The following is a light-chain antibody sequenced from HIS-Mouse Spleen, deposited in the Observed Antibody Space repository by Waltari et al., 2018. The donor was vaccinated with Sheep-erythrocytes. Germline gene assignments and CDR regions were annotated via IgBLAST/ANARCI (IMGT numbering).Light chain of an antibody. V-gene: IGLV3-25*03. CDR1: ALPKQY. CDR3: QSADSSGTYV. CDR2: KDS. Sequence: SYELTQPPSVSVSPGQTARITCSGDALPKQYAYWYPQKPGQAPVLVIYKDSERPSGITERFSGSSSGTTVTLTISGVQAEDEADYYCQSADSSGTYVFGTGTKVTVL. J-gene: IGLJ1*01.